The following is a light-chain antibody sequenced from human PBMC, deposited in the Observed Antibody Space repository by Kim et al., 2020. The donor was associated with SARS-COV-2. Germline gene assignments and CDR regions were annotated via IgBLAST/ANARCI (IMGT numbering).Light chain of an antibody. CDR1: KLGDKY. J-gene: IGLJ3*02. CDR2: QDS. Sequence: SVSPGQTARITCSGDKLGDKYACWYQQKPGQSPVLVIYQDSKRPSGIPKGLSGSNSGNTATLTISGTQAMDEADYYCQAWDSSTWVFGGGTQLTVL. V-gene: IGLV3-1*01. CDR3: QAWDSSTWV.